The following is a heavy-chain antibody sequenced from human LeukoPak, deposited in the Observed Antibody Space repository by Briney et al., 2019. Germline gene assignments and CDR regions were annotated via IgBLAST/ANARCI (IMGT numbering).Heavy chain of an antibody. CDR1: GGSISSYY. V-gene: IGHV4-59*01. Sequence: PSETLSLTCTVSGGSISSYYWSWIRQPPGKGLEWIGYIYYSGSTNYNPSLKSRVTISVDTSKNQFSLKLSSVTAADTAVYYCARGVLLGGARNYYYYYGTDVWGQGTTVTVSS. CDR3: ARGVLLGGARNYYYYYGTDV. J-gene: IGHJ6*02. CDR2: IYYSGST. D-gene: IGHD1-26*01.